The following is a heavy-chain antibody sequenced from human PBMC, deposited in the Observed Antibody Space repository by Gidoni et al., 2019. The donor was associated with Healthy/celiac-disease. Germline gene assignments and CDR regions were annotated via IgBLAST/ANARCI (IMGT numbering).Heavy chain of an antibody. V-gene: IGHV4-39*01. CDR2: IYYSGST. Sequence: QLQLQESGPGLVKPSETLSLTCTVSGGSISSSSYYWGWIRQPPGKGLEWIGSIYYSGSTYYNPSLKSRVTISVDTSKNQFSLKLSSVTAADTAVYYCARLATYYDFWSGLNWFDPWGQGTLVTVSS. J-gene: IGHJ5*02. CDR3: ARLATYYDFWSGLNWFDP. D-gene: IGHD3-3*01. CDR1: GGSISSSSYY.